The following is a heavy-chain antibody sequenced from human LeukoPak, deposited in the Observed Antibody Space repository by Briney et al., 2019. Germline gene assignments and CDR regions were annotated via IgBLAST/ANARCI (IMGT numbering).Heavy chain of an antibody. CDR3: ARDGMVRGVIIWDAFDI. CDR2: ISSSSSTI. CDR1: GFTFSSYG. J-gene: IGHJ3*02. V-gene: IGHV3-48*02. D-gene: IGHD3-10*01. Sequence: HPGGSLRLSCAASGFTFSSYGMNWVRQAPGKGLEWVSYISSSSSTIYYADSVKGRFTISRDNAKNSLYLQMNSLRDEDTAVYYCARDGMVRGVIIWDAFDIWGQGTMVTVSS.